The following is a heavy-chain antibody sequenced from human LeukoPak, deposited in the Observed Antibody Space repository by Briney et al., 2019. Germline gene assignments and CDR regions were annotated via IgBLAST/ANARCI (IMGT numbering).Heavy chain of an antibody. CDR3: ARALVGAATLSY. V-gene: IGHV5-51*01. CDR2: IYPGDSDT. D-gene: IGHD1-26*01. Sequence: GESLRISCKGSGYSFTTYWIAWVRQMPGKGLEWMGVIYPGDSDTRYSPSFQGRVTLSADKSISTAYLQWSSLKASDTAIYYCARALVGAATLSYWGQGTLVTVSS. CDR1: GYSFTTYW. J-gene: IGHJ4*02.